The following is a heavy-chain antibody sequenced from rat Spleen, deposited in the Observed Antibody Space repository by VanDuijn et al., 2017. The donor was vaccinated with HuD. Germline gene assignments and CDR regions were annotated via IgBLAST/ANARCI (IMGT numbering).Heavy chain of an antibody. CDR2: INYDGRST. J-gene: IGHJ2*01. CDR1: GFTFSNYG. Sequence: EVQLVESGGGLVQPGRSLKVSCAGSGFTFSNYGMAWVRQAPTKGLEWVATINYDGRSTFYRDSVRDRFTISRDNTKSTLYLQMDSLRSEDTATYYCARGGFFRFWGQGVMVTVSS. D-gene: IGHD1-6*01. V-gene: IGHV5-29*01. CDR3: ARGGFFRF.